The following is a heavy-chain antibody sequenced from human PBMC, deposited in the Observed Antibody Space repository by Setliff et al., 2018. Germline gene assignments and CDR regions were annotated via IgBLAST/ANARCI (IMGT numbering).Heavy chain of an antibody. V-gene: IGHV4-4*02. Sequence: SETLSLTCAVSGGSISSSNWWSWVRQPPGKGLEWIGEIYHSGSTNYNPSLKSRVTISVDTSKNQFSLKLSSVTAADTAVYYCARVDNFWSGPIDYWGQGTLVTVSS. CDR3: ARVDNFWSGPIDY. D-gene: IGHD3-3*01. CDR1: GGSISSSNW. CDR2: IYHSGST. J-gene: IGHJ4*02.